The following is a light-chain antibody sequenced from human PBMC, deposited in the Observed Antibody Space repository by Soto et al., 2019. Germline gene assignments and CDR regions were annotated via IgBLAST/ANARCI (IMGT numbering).Light chain of an antibody. J-gene: IGKJ2*01. CDR1: QSVSSN. CDR2: GAS. CDR3: QQYNNWPYT. Sequence: EIVLTQSPGTLSLSPGERATLSCRASQSVSSNFAWYQQKPGQAPRLLIYGASTRATGIPARFSGSGSGTEFTLTISSLQSEDFAVYYCQQYNNWPYTFGQGTKLEIK. V-gene: IGKV3-15*01.